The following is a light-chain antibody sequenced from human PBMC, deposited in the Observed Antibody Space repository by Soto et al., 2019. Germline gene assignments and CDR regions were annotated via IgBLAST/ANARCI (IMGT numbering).Light chain of an antibody. Sequence: DIQLTQSPSSLSASVGDRVTITCRASQSIYDSLHWYQHKPGQAPTVLIYAASSLQNGVPARFGGSESETHFTLTIGNLSPEDWAIYYCHLSFSIPLPIGAGPKVDIX. CDR3: HLSFSIPLP. J-gene: IGKJ3*01. V-gene: IGKV1-39*01. CDR1: QSIYDS. CDR2: AAS.